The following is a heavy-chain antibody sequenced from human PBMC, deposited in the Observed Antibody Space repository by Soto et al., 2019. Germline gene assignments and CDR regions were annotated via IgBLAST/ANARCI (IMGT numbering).Heavy chain of an antibody. CDR3: TTFIIWSFYYFYGMDV. CDR1: GFTFSNAW. D-gene: IGHD3-9*01. V-gene: IGHV3-15*07. CDR2: IKSKTDGGTT. Sequence: EVQLVESGGGFVKPGGSLRLSCAASGFTFSNAWMNWVRQAPGKGLEWVGRIKSKTDGGTTDYAAPVKGRFTISRDNPKDTLSPQLNSRHTGDTAVSDFTTFIIWSFYYFYGMDVWGQATTVTVSS. J-gene: IGHJ6*01.